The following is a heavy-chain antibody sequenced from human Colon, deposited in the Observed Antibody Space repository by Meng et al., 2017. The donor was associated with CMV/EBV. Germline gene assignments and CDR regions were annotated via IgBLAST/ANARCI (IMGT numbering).Heavy chain of an antibody. Sequence: SETLSLTCSVSGDSISSGYYWGWIRQPPGKGLEWIGSTYHTGTTYYKSSLKSRVITSVDTSKNQFSLRLSSVTAADTAVYYCARWGGQWVAPTGFDYWGQGTLVTVSS. V-gene: IGHV4-38-2*02. J-gene: IGHJ4*02. D-gene: IGHD6-19*01. CDR2: TYHTGTT. CDR3: ARWGGQWVAPTGFDY. CDR1: GDSISSGYY.